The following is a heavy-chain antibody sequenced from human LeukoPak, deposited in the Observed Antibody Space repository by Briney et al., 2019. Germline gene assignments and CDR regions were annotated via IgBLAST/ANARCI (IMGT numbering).Heavy chain of an antibody. CDR3: ARDDLHYDSSGYPNY. V-gene: IGHV1-69*04. Sequence: SVSVSCNASGGTFSSYAISWVRQPPGQGLEWMGRIIPILGIANYAQKYQGRVTITADKSTSTAFMELSSLRSEDTAVYYCARDDLHYDSSGYPNYWGQGTLVTVSS. D-gene: IGHD3-22*01. CDR2: IIPILGIA. J-gene: IGHJ4*02. CDR1: GGTFSSYA.